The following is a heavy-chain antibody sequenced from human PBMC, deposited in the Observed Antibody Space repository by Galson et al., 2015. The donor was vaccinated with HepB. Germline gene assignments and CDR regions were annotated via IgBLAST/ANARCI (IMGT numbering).Heavy chain of an antibody. CDR3: AKDMSGEGSSPLFD. D-gene: IGHD3-10*02. J-gene: IGHJ4*02. Sequence: SLRLSCAASGFTFSSYGMHWVRQAPGKGLEWVAVISYDGSNKYYADSVKGRFTISRDNSKNTLYLQMNSLRAGDTAVYYCAKDMSGEGSSPLFDWGQGTLVTVSS. V-gene: IGHV3-30*18. CDR1: GFTFSSYG. CDR2: ISYDGSNK.